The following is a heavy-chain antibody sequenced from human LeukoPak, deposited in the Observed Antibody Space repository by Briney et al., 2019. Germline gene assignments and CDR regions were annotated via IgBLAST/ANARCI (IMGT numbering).Heavy chain of an antibody. CDR3: ARVNAIYCSSTSCYYFDY. CDR1: GYTFTGYY. V-gene: IGHV1-2*02. D-gene: IGHD2-2*01. Sequence: GASVKVSCKASGYTFTGYYMHWVRQAPGQGLEWMGWINPNSGGTNYAQKFQGRVTMTRDTSISTAYMELSRLRSDDTAVYYCARVNAIYCSSTSCYYFDYWGQGTLVTVSS. J-gene: IGHJ4*02. CDR2: INPNSGGT.